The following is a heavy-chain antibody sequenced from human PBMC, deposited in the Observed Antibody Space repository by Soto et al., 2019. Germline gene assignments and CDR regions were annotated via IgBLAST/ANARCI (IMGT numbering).Heavy chain of an antibody. CDR2: IYYSGNT. CDR1: GGSISGSSYY. V-gene: IGHV4-39*01. J-gene: IGHJ4*02. D-gene: IGHD3-10*01. Sequence: TVSGGSISGSSYYWGWIRQPPGKGLEWIGSIYYSGNTYYNPSLKSRVTISVDTAKNQFSLKLSSVTAADTAVYYCARGLLVRGVIPHWGQGTLVTSPQ. CDR3: ARGLLVRGVIPH.